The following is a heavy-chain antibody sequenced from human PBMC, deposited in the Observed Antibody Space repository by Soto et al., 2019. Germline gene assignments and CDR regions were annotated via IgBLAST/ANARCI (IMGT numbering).Heavy chain of an antibody. V-gene: IGHV3-30*18. CDR2: ISYDGSNK. CDR3: AKDQRYSSGWYDLDGMDV. D-gene: IGHD6-19*01. J-gene: IGHJ6*02. CDR1: GFTFSSYG. Sequence: GGSLRLSCAASGFTFSSYGMHWVRQAPGKGLEWVAVISYDGSNKYYADSVKGRFTISRDNSKNTLYLQMNSLRAEDTAVYYCAKDQRYSSGWYDLDGMDVWGQGTTVTVSS.